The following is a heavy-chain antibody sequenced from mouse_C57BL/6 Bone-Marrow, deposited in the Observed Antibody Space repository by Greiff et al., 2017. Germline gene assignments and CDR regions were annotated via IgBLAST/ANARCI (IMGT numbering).Heavy chain of an antibody. CDR2: IYPRSGNT. J-gene: IGHJ2*01. V-gene: IGHV1-81*01. D-gene: IGHD4-1*01. CDR3: ARSWASYYFDY. Sequence: QVQLQQSGAELARPGASVKLSCKASGYTFTSYGISWVKQRTGQGLEWIGEIYPRSGNTYYNEKFKGKATLTADKSSSIAYMELRSLTSEDSAVYFCARSWASYYFDYWGQGTTLTVSS. CDR1: GYTFTSYG.